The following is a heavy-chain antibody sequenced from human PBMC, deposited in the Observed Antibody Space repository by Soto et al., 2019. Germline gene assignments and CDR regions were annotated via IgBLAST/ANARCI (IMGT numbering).Heavy chain of an antibody. CDR1: GDSVSSNSAA. D-gene: IGHD6-6*01. Sequence: SQTLSLTCAISGDSVSSNSAAWNWIRQSPSRGLEWLGRTYYRSKWYNDYAVSVKSRITINPDTSKNQFSLQLNSVTPEDTAVYYCARSIAARRVLYYYYGMDVWGQGTTVTVSS. J-gene: IGHJ6*02. CDR2: TYYRSKWYN. CDR3: ARSIAARRVLYYYYGMDV. V-gene: IGHV6-1*01.